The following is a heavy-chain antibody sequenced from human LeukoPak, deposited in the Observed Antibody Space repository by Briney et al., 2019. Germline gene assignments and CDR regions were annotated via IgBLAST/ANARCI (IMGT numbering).Heavy chain of an antibody. Sequence: GASVKVSCKASGYTFTSYGILWVRQAPGQGLEWMGGIIPIFGTANYAQKFQGRVTITADKSTSTAYMELSSLRSEDTAVYYCAHHNYYGSGSYLGLVWYYYYYMDVWGKGTTVTVSS. J-gene: IGHJ6*03. CDR2: IIPIFGTA. CDR3: AHHNYYGSGSYLGLVWYYYYYMDV. V-gene: IGHV1-69*06. D-gene: IGHD3-10*01. CDR1: GYTFTSYG.